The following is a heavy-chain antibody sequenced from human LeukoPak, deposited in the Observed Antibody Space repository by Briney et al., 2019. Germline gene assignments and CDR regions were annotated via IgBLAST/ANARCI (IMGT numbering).Heavy chain of an antibody. CDR2: INPNSGGA. Sequence: GASVKVSCKASGYTFTDYYIHWVRQAPGQGLEWMGWINPNSGGANYAQSFQGRVTMPSDTSSRTAYMELSSLTSDDTAVYYCARGSGYTFGSSSFDYWGQGTLVTVSS. J-gene: IGHJ4*02. CDR3: ARGSGYTFGSSSFDY. D-gene: IGHD5-18*01. V-gene: IGHV1-2*02. CDR1: GYTFTDYY.